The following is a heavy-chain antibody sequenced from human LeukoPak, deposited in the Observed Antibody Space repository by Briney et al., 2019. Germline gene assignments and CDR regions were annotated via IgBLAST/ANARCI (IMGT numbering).Heavy chain of an antibody. D-gene: IGHD6-6*01. CDR2: ISSSSSYI. Sequence: GGSLRLSCAASGFTFSSYSMNWVRQAPGKGLEWVSSISSSSSYIYYADSVKGRFTISRDNAKNSLYLQVNSLRAEDTAVYYCARRIAARHPLDVWGQGTTVTVSS. V-gene: IGHV3-21*01. J-gene: IGHJ6*02. CDR3: ARRIAARHPLDV. CDR1: GFTFSSYS.